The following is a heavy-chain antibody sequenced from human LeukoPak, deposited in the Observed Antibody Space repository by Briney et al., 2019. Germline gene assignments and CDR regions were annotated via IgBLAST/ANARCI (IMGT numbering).Heavy chain of an antibody. V-gene: IGHV1-69*06. D-gene: IGHD6-19*01. CDR1: RGTFSSYA. J-gene: IGHJ4*02. CDR2: IIPIFGTA. CDR3: ARDRGIAVAGTGDFDY. Sequence: GDSVKVSCKASRGTFSSYAISWVRQAPGQGLEWMGGIIPIFGTANYAQKFQGRVTITADKTTSTAYMELSSLRSEDTAVYYCARDRGIAVAGTGDFDYWGQGTLVTVSS.